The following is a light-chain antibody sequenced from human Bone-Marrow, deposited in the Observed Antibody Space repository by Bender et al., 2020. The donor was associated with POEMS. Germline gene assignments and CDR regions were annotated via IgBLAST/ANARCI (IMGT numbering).Light chain of an antibody. V-gene: IGLV2-14*02. J-gene: IGLJ3*02. CDR3: SSYRSGSTLWV. Sequence: QSALTQPASVSGSPGQSIIISCSGSSSDVGSYNLVSWYQHHPGQAPKLMIYGVTQRPSGVSDRFSGSKSGHTASLTISGLQTEDEADYYCSSYRSGSTLWVFGGGTKVTVL. CDR2: GVT. CDR1: SSDVGSYNL.